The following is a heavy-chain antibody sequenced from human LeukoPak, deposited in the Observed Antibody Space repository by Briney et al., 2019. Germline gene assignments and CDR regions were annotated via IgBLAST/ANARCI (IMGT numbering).Heavy chain of an antibody. CDR3: ARDLGLHYYDSSGYHYSLAFDI. CDR2: ISAYNGNT. CDR1: DYTFTSYG. J-gene: IGHJ3*02. V-gene: IGHV1-18*01. D-gene: IGHD3-22*01. Sequence: ASVKVSCKASDYTFTSYGISWVRQAPGQGLEWMGWISAYNGNTNYAQKLQGRVTMTTDTSTSTAYMELRSLRSDDTAVYYCARDLGLHYYDSSGYHYSLAFDIWGQGTMVTVSS.